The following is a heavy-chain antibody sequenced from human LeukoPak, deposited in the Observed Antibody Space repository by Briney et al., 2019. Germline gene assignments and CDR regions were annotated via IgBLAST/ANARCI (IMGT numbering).Heavy chain of an antibody. D-gene: IGHD3-10*01. CDR3: ARDSGIWFGTRDAFDI. Sequence: GGSLRLSCAASGFTFEDFGMTWVRQVPGKGLEWVSGINWNGVKTHYADSVKGRFTISRDNAKNTLYLEMNSLRVDDTALYHCARDSGIWFGTRDAFDIWGQGTLVTVSS. CDR2: INWNGVKT. V-gene: IGHV3-20*01. J-gene: IGHJ4*02. CDR1: GFTFEDFG.